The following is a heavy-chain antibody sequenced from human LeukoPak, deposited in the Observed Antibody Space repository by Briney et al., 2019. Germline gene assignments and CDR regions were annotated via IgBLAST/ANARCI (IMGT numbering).Heavy chain of an antibody. V-gene: IGHV3-21*01. CDR3: ARDSVLYCTNGVCPFDY. D-gene: IGHD2-8*01. CDR1: GFTFSSSG. CDR2: ISSSSSYI. J-gene: IGHJ4*02. Sequence: GGSLRLSCAASGFTFSSSGMSWVRQAPGKGLEWVSSISSSSSYIYYADSVKGRFTISRDNAKNSLYLQMNSLRAEDTAVYYCARDSVLYCTNGVCPFDYWGQGTLVTVSS.